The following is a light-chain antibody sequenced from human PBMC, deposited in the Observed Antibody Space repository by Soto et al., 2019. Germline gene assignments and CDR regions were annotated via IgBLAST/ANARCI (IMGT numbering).Light chain of an antibody. CDR1: QSVSSNY. CDR2: GAS. V-gene: IGKV3-20*01. J-gene: IGKJ4*01. CDR3: QQYGNSPRLT. Sequence: EFVLTQSPGTLSLSPGERATLSCRASQSVSSNYLAWYQQKPGQAPRLLIYGASSRATGIPDRFSGSGSGTDFTLTISRLEPEDFAVYYCQQYGNSPRLTFGGGTKVEIK.